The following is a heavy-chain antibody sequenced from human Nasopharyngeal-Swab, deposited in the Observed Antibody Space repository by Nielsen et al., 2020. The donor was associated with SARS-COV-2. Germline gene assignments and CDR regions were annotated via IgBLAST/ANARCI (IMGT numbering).Heavy chain of an antibody. D-gene: IGHD3-22*01. CDR2: IYYSGST. V-gene: IGHV4-30-4*01. CDR3: ARAVGVDYYDSSGYYPPSWFDP. Sequence: WLRQPPGKGLEWIGYIYYSGSTYYNPSLKSRVTISVDTSKNQFSLKLSTVTAADTAVYYCARAVGVDYYDSSGYYPPSWFDPWGQGTLVTVSS. J-gene: IGHJ5*02.